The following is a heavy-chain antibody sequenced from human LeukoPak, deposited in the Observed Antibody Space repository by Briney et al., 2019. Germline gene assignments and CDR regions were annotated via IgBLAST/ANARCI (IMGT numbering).Heavy chain of an antibody. CDR2: INQDGGTT. V-gene: IGHV3-7*01. CDR3: TKDRQGPNQYHMDV. J-gene: IGHJ6*03. CDR1: GFTFSSLW. Sequence: QSGGSLRLSCAASGFTFSSLWMSWVRQAPGRGSEWVANINQDGGTTYYVASVKGRFTISGDNAKNSLSLQMSSLRAEDTAVYYCTKDRQGPNQYHMDVWGKGTTVTVSS.